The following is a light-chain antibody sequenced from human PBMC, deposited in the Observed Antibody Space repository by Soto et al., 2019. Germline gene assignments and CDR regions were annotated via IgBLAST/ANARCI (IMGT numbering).Light chain of an antibody. J-gene: IGKJ2*01. CDR3: QQYNSYPYT. V-gene: IGKV1-5*03. CDR1: QSISSC. Sequence: DIQMTQSPSTLSASVGDRVTITCRASQSISSCLAWYQKKPGKAPKLLIYKASSLESGVPLRFSGSGAGTEFTLTIRSRQPDNFAPYYCQQYNSYPYTFGQGTKREIK. CDR2: KAS.